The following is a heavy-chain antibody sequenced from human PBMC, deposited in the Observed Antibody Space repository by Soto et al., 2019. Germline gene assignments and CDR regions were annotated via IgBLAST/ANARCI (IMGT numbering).Heavy chain of an antibody. D-gene: IGHD3-22*01. CDR2: IYYSGST. CDR1: GGSISSGYYY. V-gene: IGHV4-30-4*01. J-gene: IGHJ6*02. Sequence: SETLSLTCTVSGGSISSGYYYWSWIRQPPGKGLEWIGYIYYSGSTYYNPSLKSRVTISVGTSKNQFSLKLSSVTAADTAVYYDSRDEGDSSGYYFFYGMDVWGQGTTVTVSS. CDR3: SRDEGDSSGYYFFYGMDV.